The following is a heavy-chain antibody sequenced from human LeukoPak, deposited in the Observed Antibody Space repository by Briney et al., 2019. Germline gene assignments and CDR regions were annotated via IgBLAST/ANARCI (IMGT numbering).Heavy chain of an antibody. J-gene: IGHJ6*03. CDR1: GFTVSSNY. D-gene: IGHD3-10*01. CDR2: IYSGGST. CDR3: ASERITMVRGVIPYYYMDV. V-gene: IGHV3-53*01. Sequence: GGSLRLSCAASGFTVSSNYMSWVRPAPGKGLEWVSVIYSGGSTYYADSVKGRFTISRDNSKNTLYLQMNSLRAEDTAVYYCASERITMVRGVIPYYYMDVWGKGTTVTVSS.